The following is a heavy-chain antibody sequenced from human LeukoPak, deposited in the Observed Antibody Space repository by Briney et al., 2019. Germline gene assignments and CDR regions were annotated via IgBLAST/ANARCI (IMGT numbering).Heavy chain of an antibody. CDR3: ARGGGSGRWGSAFDM. Sequence: GGSLRLSCAASGFTFSSYEMNWVRQAPGKGLEWVSYISSSGSTIYYADSVKGRFTISRDNAKNSLYLQMNSLRDEDTAVYYCARGGGSGRWGSAFDMWGQGTMVTVSS. CDR1: GFTFSSYE. J-gene: IGHJ3*02. V-gene: IGHV3-48*03. D-gene: IGHD6-19*01. CDR2: ISSSGSTI.